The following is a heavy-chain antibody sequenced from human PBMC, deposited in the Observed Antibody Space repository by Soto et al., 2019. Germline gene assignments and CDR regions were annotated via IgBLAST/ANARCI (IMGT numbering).Heavy chain of an antibody. Sequence: GSLKISCTGPGYSFTGYWIGWVRQMPGKGLEWMGITYPGDSDTRYSPSLQGRVTISADKSINTADVQWSAEEASVNAMYYCVVPQYLPCVDYWGQGTLVTVSS. V-gene: IGHV5-51*01. D-gene: IGHD2-2*01. J-gene: IGHJ4*02. CDR2: TYPGDSDT. CDR1: GYSFTGYW. CDR3: VVPQYLPCVDY.